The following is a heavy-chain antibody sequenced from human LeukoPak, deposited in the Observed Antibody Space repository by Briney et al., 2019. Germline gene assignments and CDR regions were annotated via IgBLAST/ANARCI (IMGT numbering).Heavy chain of an antibody. D-gene: IGHD2-21*02. CDR1: GGTFSSYA. J-gene: IGHJ4*02. CDR3: ARESHCGGDCYSDY. Sequence: SVKVSCKASGGTFSSYAISWVRQAPGQGLEWMGGIIPIFGTANYAQKLQGRVTMTTDTSTSTAYMELRSLRSDDTAVYYCARESHCGGDCYSDYWGQGTLVTVSS. CDR2: IIPIFGTA. V-gene: IGHV1-69*05.